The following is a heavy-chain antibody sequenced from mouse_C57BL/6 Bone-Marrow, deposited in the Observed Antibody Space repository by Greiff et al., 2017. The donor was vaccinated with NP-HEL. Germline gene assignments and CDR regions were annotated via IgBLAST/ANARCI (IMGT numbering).Heavy chain of an antibody. CDR3: ARAGDYYGSSVGGYFDV. CDR2: LYPGGGYT. CDR1: GYTFTNYW. J-gene: IGHJ1*03. Sequence: QVQLQQSGAELVRPGTSVKMSCKASGYTFTNYWIGWAKQRPGHGLEWIGDLYPGGGYTNYNEKFKGKATLTADKSSSTAYMQFSSLTSEDSAIYYCARAGDYYGSSVGGYFDVWGTGTTVTVSS. D-gene: IGHD1-1*01. V-gene: IGHV1-63*01.